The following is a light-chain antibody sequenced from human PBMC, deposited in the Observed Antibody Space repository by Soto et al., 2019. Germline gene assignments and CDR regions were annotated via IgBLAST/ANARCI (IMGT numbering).Light chain of an antibody. CDR3: QQYYSDWT. J-gene: IGKJ1*01. V-gene: IGKV1-5*01. Sequence: DVQMTQSPSTLSASVGDRVTIACRTSQDIGNFLAWYQHKPGKAPKLLIYDASTLQTGVPSRFRASGFGTEFTLTISSLQPDDFATYYCQQYYSDWTFGQGTKVDIK. CDR1: QDIGNF. CDR2: DAS.